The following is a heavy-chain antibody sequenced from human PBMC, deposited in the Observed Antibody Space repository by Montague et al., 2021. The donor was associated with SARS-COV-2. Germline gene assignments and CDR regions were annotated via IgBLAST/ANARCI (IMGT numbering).Heavy chain of an antibody. D-gene: IGHD6-25*01. Sequence: TLSLTCTVSIGSISSGSYYWSWIRQPAGRGLEWIGRIYTSGRTDYNPSLKSRVTISVDTSKNQFSLKLSSVTAADTAVYYCARGGCSSGWNGLHWFDPWGQETLVTVSS. V-gene: IGHV4-61*02. CDR2: IYTSGRT. CDR3: ARGGCSSGWNGLHWFDP. J-gene: IGHJ5*02. CDR1: IGSISSGSYY.